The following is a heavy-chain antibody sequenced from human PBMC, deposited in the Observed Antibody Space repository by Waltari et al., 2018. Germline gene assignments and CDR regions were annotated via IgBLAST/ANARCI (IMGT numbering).Heavy chain of an antibody. J-gene: IGHJ6*03. V-gene: IGHV4-34*02. CDR3: ARVFGYYYYYMDV. D-gene: IGHD3-3*01. CDR1: GGAVGVYH. Sequence: QVQLQQWGAGLLKPSDTLSLPCDVSGGAVGVYHGTWIRQPPGKGLEWIGEINTSGRTTSNPSLESRVTVSLDTANNQFSLRVRSVTAADTAVYYCARVFGYYYYYMDVWGKGTTVTISS. CDR2: INTSGRT.